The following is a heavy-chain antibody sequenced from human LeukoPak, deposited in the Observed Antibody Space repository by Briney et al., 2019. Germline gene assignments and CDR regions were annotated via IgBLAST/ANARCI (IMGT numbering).Heavy chain of an antibody. Sequence: PGRSLRLSCAASGFTFSSYGMHWVRQAPGKGLEWVAFIRYDGSNKYYADSVKGRFTISRDNSKNTLYLQMNSLRAEDTAVYYCASIYCSSTSCYGLDAFDIWGQGTMVTVSS. CDR1: GFTFSSYG. D-gene: IGHD2-2*01. J-gene: IGHJ3*02. CDR2: IRYDGSNK. CDR3: ASIYCSSTSCYGLDAFDI. V-gene: IGHV3-30*02.